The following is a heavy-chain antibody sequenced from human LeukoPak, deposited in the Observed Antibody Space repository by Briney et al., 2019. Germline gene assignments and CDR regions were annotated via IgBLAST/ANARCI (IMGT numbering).Heavy chain of an antibody. D-gene: IGHD3-10*01. CDR2: ISAYNGNT. V-gene: IGHV1-18*01. Sequence: ASGKVSCKASGYTFTSYGISWVRQAPGQGLEWMGWISAYNGNTNYAQKLQGRVTMTTDTSTSTAYMELRSLRSDDTAVYYCARAQLLWFGELSWRAFDIWGQGTMVTVSS. CDR1: GYTFTSYG. J-gene: IGHJ3*02. CDR3: ARAQLLWFGELSWRAFDI.